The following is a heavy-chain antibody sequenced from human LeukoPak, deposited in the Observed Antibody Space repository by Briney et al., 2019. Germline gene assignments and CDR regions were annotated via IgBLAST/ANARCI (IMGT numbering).Heavy chain of an antibody. CDR1: GYSVSSNSY. CDR3: ARWLGNGFDM. J-gene: IGHJ3*02. Sequence: SETLSLTSVVSGYSVSSNSYWAWIRPSPGKGLEWIGSIHHGGNTYYNPSLMSRVSMSIDMSKNQCSLNLNSVTAADTAVFYCARWLGNGFDMWGQGTMVTVSS. CDR2: IHHGGNT. D-gene: IGHD6-19*01. V-gene: IGHV4-38-2*01.